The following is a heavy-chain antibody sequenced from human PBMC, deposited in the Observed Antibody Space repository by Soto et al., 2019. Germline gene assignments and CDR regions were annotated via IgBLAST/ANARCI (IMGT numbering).Heavy chain of an antibody. J-gene: IGHJ4*02. CDR1: GGSISSYY. CDR3: ARGGWRQIDY. V-gene: IGHV4-59*08. D-gene: IGHD3-3*01. CDR2: IYYSGST. Sequence: QVQLQESGPGLVKPSETLSLTCTVSGGSISSYYWSWIRQPPGKGLEWIGYIYYSGSTNYNPSLQRPVTISVDTSKNQFSLKLSSVTAADTAVYYCARGGWRQIDYWGQGTLVTVSS.